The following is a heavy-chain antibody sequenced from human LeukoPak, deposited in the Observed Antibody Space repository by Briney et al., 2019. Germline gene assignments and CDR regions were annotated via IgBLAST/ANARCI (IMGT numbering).Heavy chain of an antibody. Sequence: PGGSLRLSCEASGFTFSSYAMHWVRQAPGKGLEYVSAISSNGGSTYYANSVKGRFTISRDNSKNTLYLQMGSLRAEDMAVYYCARDLRGCSSTSCFPDFWGQGTLVTVSS. V-gene: IGHV3-64*01. J-gene: IGHJ4*02. CDR1: GFTFSSYA. CDR2: ISSNGGST. CDR3: ARDLRGCSSTSCFPDF. D-gene: IGHD2-2*01.